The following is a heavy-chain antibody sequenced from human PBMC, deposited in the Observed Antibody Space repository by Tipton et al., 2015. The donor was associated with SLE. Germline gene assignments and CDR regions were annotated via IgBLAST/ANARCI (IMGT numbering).Heavy chain of an antibody. D-gene: IGHD3-10*01. Sequence: TLSLTCTVSGDSTRNSYWAWIRQSPGKGLEWVGYIFPGGATDYNPSLKSRATISVDTSKNQFSLNLRSVTAADTAVYYCARLSPLWFGEYNDYWGQGTLVTVSS. CDR1: GDSTRNSY. V-gene: IGHV4-4*08. CDR2: IFPGGAT. J-gene: IGHJ4*02. CDR3: ARLSPLWFGEYNDY.